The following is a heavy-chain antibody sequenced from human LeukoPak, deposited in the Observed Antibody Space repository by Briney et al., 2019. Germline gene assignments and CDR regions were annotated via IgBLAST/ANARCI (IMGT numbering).Heavy chain of an antibody. D-gene: IGHD1-26*01. CDR1: GGTFSSYA. CDR3: ARDRVSGSYLDYFDY. CDR2: IIPIFGTA. Sequence: GASVKVSCKASGGTFSSYAISWVRQAPGQGLEWMGGIIPIFGTANYAQKFQGRVTITADESTSTAYMELSSLRSEDTAVYYSARDRVSGSYLDYFDYWGQGTLVTVSS. V-gene: IGHV1-69*13. J-gene: IGHJ4*02.